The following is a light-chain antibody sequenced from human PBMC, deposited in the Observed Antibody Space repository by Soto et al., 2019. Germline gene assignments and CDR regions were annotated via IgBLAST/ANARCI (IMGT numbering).Light chain of an antibody. J-gene: IGLJ1*01. CDR1: SSDVGGYNY. V-gene: IGLV2-11*01. CDR2: DVS. CDR3: CSYVGRNTYV. Sequence: LAHPRSASGSPGQSITISCTGASSDVGGYNYVSWYQQHPAKAPKLIIFDVSKRPSGVPNRFSGSKSGNTASLTISGLRAEDEADYYCCSYVGRNTYVFGTGTKVTVL.